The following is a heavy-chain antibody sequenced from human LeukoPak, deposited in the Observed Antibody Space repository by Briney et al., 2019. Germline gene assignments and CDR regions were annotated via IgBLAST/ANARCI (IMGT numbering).Heavy chain of an antibody. J-gene: IGHJ4*02. D-gene: IGHD2-15*01. CDR2: IYYSGST. CDR1: GGSISSSSYY. V-gene: IGHV4-39*01. Sequence: PSETLSLTCTVSGGSISSSSYYWGWIRQPPGKGLEWIGSIYYSGSTYYNPSPKSRVTISVDTSKNQFSLKLSSVTAAATAVYYCATGLGYCSGGSCYSGFTQAPLDYWGQGTLVAVSS. CDR3: ATGLGYCSGGSCYSGFTQAPLDY.